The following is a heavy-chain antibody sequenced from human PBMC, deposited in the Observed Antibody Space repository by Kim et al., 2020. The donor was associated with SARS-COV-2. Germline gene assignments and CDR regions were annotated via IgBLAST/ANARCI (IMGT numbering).Heavy chain of an antibody. CDR1: GFTFSSYA. D-gene: IGHD2-2*01. CDR2: ISGSGDNT. V-gene: IGHV3-23*01. J-gene: IGHJ4*02. Sequence: GGSLRLSCAASGFTFSSYAMSWVRQAPGKGLEWVSVISGSGDNTCYADSVKGRFTISRDNSKNTLYLQMNSLRAEDTAVYYCAKSTFDIVVVQAAPDPDCWGERALCTVSS. CDR3: AKSTFDIVVVQAAPDPDC.